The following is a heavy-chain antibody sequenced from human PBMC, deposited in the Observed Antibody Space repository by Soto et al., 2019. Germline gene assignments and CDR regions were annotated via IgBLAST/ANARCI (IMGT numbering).Heavy chain of an antibody. CDR1: GGSFSGYD. CDR3: ARIRGGALDV. D-gene: IGHD2-21*01. CDR2: INHSGST. Sequence: PSETLSLTCAVYGGSFSGYDWSWIRQPPGKGLEWIGEINHSGSTNYNPSLKSRVTISVDTSKKQFSLKLSSGTAADTAVYYCARIRGGALDVWGQGTTVTVSS. V-gene: IGHV4-34*01. J-gene: IGHJ6*02.